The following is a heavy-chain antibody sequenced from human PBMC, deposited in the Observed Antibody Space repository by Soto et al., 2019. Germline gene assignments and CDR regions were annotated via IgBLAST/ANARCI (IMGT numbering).Heavy chain of an antibody. Sequence: EVQLVQSGAEVKKPGESLKISCKGSGYSFTSYWIGWVRQMPGKGLEWMGIIYPGDSDTRYSPSFQGQVTISADKSISTAYLQWSSLKASDTAMYYCARLYPPVSGRSIVVVPAAIVSYWGQGTLVTVSS. CDR1: GYSFTSYW. D-gene: IGHD2-2*01. V-gene: IGHV5-51*01. CDR3: ARLYPPVSGRSIVVVPAAIVSY. CDR2: IYPGDSDT. J-gene: IGHJ4*02.